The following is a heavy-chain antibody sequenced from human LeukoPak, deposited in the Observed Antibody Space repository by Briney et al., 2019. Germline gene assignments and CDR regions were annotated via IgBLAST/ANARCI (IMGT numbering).Heavy chain of an antibody. D-gene: IGHD3-22*01. CDR1: GFTFSSYS. V-gene: IGHV3-21*01. J-gene: IGHJ4*02. CDR2: ISSSSSYI. Sequence: GGSLRLSCAASGFTFSSYSMNWVRQAPGEGLEWVSSISSSSSYIYYADSVKGRFTISRDNAKNSLYLQMNSLRAEDTAVYYCARDEYYYDSSGYLTTAGFDYWGQGTLVTVSS. CDR3: ARDEYYYDSSGYLTTAGFDY.